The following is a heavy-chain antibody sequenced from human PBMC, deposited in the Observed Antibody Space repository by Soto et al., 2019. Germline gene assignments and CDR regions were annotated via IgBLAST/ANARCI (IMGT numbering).Heavy chain of an antibody. D-gene: IGHD1-1*01. V-gene: IGHV1-24*01. CDR2: FDPEDGET. Sequence: ASVKVSCKVSGYTLTELSMHWVRQAPGKGLEWMGGFDPEDGETIYAQKFQGRVTMTEDTSTDTAYMELSSLRSEDTAVYYCATFPYNWNDYYYYGMDVWGQGTTVTVS. CDR1: GYTLTELS. CDR3: ATFPYNWNDYYYYGMDV. J-gene: IGHJ6*02.